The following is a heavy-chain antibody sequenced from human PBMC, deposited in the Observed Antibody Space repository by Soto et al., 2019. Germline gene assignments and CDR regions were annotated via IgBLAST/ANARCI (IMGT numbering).Heavy chain of an antibody. J-gene: IGHJ4*02. CDR2: ISYSSYTI. CDR3: ARTGIATSGWRYFDN. D-gene: IGHD6-19*01. Sequence: PGGSLRLSCADSGFTFSTYNMNWVRQAPGKGLEWVSYISYSSYTIYYADSVKGRFTISRDNAKNSLYLQMASLRAEDTGVYYCARTGIATSGWRYFDNWGQGTLVTVSS. CDR1: GFTFSTYN. V-gene: IGHV3-48*01.